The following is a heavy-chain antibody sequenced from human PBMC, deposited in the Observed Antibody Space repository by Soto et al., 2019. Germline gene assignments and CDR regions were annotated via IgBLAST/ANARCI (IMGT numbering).Heavy chain of an antibody. Sequence: PSETLSLTGTVSVGSSSSYYWSWIRQPPGKGLEWIGYIYYSGSTNYNPSLKSRVTISVDTSKNQFSLKLSSVTAADTAVYYCARGCSYSSGWYNYYGMDVWGQGTTVTVSS. D-gene: IGHD6-19*01. CDR3: ARGCSYSSGWYNYYGMDV. J-gene: IGHJ6*02. V-gene: IGHV4-59*01. CDR2: IYYSGST. CDR1: VGSSSSYY.